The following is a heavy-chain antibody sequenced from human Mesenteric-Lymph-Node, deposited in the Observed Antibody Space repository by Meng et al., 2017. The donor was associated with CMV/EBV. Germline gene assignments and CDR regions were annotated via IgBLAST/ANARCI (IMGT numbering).Heavy chain of an antibody. CDR1: SYTISSYG. Sequence: ASVKVSCKASSYTISSYGISWVRQAPGQGLEWMGCISTYNGNTYYAQKLQGRVTMTTDTSTSTAYMELRSLRSDDTAVYYCARWVTYCTNGVCYTYFDYWGQGTLVTVSS. J-gene: IGHJ4*02. CDR3: ARWVTYCTNGVCYTYFDY. V-gene: IGHV1-18*01. CDR2: ISTYNGNT. D-gene: IGHD2-8*01.